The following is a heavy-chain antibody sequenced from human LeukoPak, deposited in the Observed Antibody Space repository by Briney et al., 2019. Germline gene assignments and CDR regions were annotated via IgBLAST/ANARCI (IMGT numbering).Heavy chain of an antibody. Sequence: KPSETLSLTCTVSGGSISSGGYYWSWIRQHPGKGLEWIGYMYHSGSTSYNPSLKSRVTISTDRSKNQFSLRLSSVTAADTAVYYCARVDGGGRPDFWGRGTLVTVSS. J-gene: IGHJ2*01. CDR3: ARVDGGGRPDF. CDR2: MYHSGST. V-gene: IGHV4-31*03. CDR1: GGSISSGGYY. D-gene: IGHD3-10*01.